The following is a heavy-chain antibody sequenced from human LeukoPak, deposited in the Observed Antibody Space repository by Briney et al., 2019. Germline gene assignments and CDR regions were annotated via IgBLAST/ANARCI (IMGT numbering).Heavy chain of an antibody. V-gene: IGHV1-18*01. CDR3: ARDRPSHLYYYYYGRDV. Sequence: ASVKVSCKASGYSFTSFGISWVRQAPGQGLEWVGWISAYNGNTRSAQKFQGRVSMTTDTSTSTAYMELRSLRSDDTAVYYCARDRPSHLYYYYYGRDVWGQGTTVTVSS. J-gene: IGHJ6*02. CDR2: ISAYNGNT. CDR1: GYSFTSFG.